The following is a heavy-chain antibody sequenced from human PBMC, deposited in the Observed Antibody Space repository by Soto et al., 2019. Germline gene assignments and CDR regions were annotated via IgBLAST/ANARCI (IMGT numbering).Heavy chain of an antibody. D-gene: IGHD2-15*01. CDR2: IYFDGITT. CDR3: AKDTLAGSYEVAAPDY. V-gene: IGHV3-74*01. Sequence: GGSLRLSCTASGFTFNTHWMHWVRQAPGKGLVWVSRIYFDGITTNYADSVKGRLTVSRDNAKNTVYLHVNTLRDEDTAVYYCAKDTLAGSYEVAAPDYWGQGTLVTVS. J-gene: IGHJ4*02. CDR1: GFTFNTHW.